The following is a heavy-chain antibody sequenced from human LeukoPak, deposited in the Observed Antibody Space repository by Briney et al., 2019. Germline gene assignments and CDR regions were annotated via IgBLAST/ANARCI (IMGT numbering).Heavy chain of an antibody. V-gene: IGHV3-21*01. CDR3: ARAYCRGGSCYSGDAFDI. D-gene: IGHD2-15*01. Sequence: GGSLRLSCAASGFTFSSYSMNWVRQAPGKGLEWVSFISSSSSYIYYADSVKGRFTISRGNAKNSLYLQMNSLRAEDTAVYYCARAYCRGGSCYSGDAFDIWGQGTMVTVSS. CDR1: GFTFSSYS. J-gene: IGHJ3*02. CDR2: ISSSSSYI.